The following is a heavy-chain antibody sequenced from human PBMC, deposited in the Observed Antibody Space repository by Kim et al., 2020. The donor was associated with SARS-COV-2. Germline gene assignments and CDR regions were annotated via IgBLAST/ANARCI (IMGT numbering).Heavy chain of an antibody. D-gene: IGHD3-22*01. J-gene: IGHJ6*02. CDR3: AREGAGYYDSRGYRLSGMDV. CDR2: IWYDGSNK. CDR1: GFTFSRYG. V-gene: IGHV3-33*01. Sequence: GGSLRLSCAASGFTFSRYGMHWVRQAPGKGLEWVAVIWYDGSNKYYADSVKGRFTISRDNSKNTLYLQMNSLRAEDTAVYYCAREGAGYYDSRGYRLSGMDVWGQGPTVTVSS.